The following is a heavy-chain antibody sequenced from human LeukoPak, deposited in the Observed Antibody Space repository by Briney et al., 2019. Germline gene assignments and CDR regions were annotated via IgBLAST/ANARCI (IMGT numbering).Heavy chain of an antibody. Sequence: GGSLRLSCAASGFIFRGYPMHWVRQAPGKGLEWVAVVSYDGSGENYADSVNGRFTISRDNSKNTLYLQMNSLRAEDTAVFYCARDGVGTAFDLWGQGTMVTVSS. V-gene: IGHV3-30*01. CDR3: ARDGVGTAFDL. CDR2: VSYDGSGE. J-gene: IGHJ3*01. CDR1: GFIFRGYP. D-gene: IGHD1-26*01.